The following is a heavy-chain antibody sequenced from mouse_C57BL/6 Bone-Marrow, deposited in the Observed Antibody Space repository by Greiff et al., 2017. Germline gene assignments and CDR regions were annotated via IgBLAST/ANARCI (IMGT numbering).Heavy chain of an antibody. CDR3: ARSDGYDVRFAY. J-gene: IGHJ3*01. CDR1: GYTFTSHW. V-gene: IGHV1-56*01. Sequence: VQLQQSGPELVRPGASVKISCKAPGYTFTSHWMQWVRQRPGQGLEGIGELFPGSGSTYYNEKFKGKATLTVDTSSSTAYVQLSSLSSEDSAVYFCARSDGYDVRFAYWGQWTLVTVSA. D-gene: IGHD2-2*01. CDR2: LFPGSGST.